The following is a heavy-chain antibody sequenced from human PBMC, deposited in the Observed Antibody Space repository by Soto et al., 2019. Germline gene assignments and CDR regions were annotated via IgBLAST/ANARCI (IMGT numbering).Heavy chain of an antibody. CDR3: AKGFGIAVAGTGVFDY. J-gene: IGHJ4*02. D-gene: IGHD6-19*01. CDR1: GFTFSSYA. V-gene: IGHV3-23*01. Sequence: GGSLRLSCAASGFTFSSYAMSWVRQAPGKGLEWVSAISGSGGSTYYADSVKGRFTISRDNSKNTLYLQMNSLRAEDTAVYYCAKGFGIAVAGTGVFDYWGQGTLVTVSS. CDR2: ISGSGGST.